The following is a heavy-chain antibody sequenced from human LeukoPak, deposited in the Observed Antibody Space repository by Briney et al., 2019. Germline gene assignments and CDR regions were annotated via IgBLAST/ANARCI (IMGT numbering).Heavy chain of an antibody. Sequence: ASVNVSCTASGYTFTSYGISWVRQAPGQGLEWVGWITAYNGNTNYAQKLQGRVTMTTDTTTSTGYMELRSLRSDDTAVYYCARGAARQEDWFDPWGQGTLVTVSS. J-gene: IGHJ5*02. CDR3: ARGAARQEDWFDP. D-gene: IGHD6-6*01. CDR2: ITAYNGNT. CDR1: GYTFTSYG. V-gene: IGHV1-18*01.